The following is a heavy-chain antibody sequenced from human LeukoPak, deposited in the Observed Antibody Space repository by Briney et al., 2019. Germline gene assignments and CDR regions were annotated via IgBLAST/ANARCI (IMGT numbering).Heavy chain of an antibody. D-gene: IGHD3-3*01. V-gene: IGHV1-69*05. CDR1: GGTFSSYA. CDR2: IIPTFGTA. Sequence: SVKVSCKASGGTFSSYAISWVRQAPGQGLKWMGGIIPTFGTANYAQKFQGRVTITTDESTSTAYMELSSLRSEDTAVYYCARSDSYFWSGYYWRINWFDPWGQGTLVTVSS. CDR3: ARSDSYFWSGYYWRINWFDP. J-gene: IGHJ5*02.